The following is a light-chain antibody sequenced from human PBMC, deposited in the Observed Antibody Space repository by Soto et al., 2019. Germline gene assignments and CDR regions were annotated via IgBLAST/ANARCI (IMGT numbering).Light chain of an antibody. CDR3: QQYGRSPFT. Sequence: EIVLTQSPGTLSLSPGEGATLSCRASQSITDNYLAWYQQKPGQAPRLLIYVASSRATGIPDRFSGSGSGTDFTLTINRLEPEDFAVYYCQQYGRSPFTFGPGTKVDIK. CDR2: VAS. CDR1: QSITDNY. V-gene: IGKV3-20*01. J-gene: IGKJ3*01.